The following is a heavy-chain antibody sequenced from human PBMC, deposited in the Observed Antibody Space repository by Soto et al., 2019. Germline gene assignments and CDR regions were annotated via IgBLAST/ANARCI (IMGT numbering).Heavy chain of an antibody. Sequence: QVQLVQSGAEVRKPGSSVKVSCKASGGTFSRHAISWVGQAPGQGLEWMGGIIPIFGTANHAQKFQGRVTIIADESTSTVYMELSSLRSEDTAMYYCARGWGYDSNDYYYAYWGLGTLVIVSS. V-gene: IGHV1-69*01. CDR3: ARGWGYDSNDYYYAY. D-gene: IGHD3-22*01. CDR2: IIPIFGTA. J-gene: IGHJ4*02. CDR1: GGTFSRHA.